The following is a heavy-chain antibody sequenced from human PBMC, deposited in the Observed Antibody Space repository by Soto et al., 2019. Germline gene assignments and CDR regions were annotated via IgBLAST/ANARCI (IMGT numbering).Heavy chain of an antibody. D-gene: IGHD6-13*01. CDR2: IFRDGST. J-gene: IGHJ4*02. CDR1: GYSLSSGYY. Sequence: LSLTCAVSGYSLSSGYYWVWIRQPPGKGLEWIGSIFRDGSTYYNPSLKSRLIISVDTSKNQFSLKLSSVTAADTAFYYCAREGRTIASSGLDSWGQGTLVTVSS. CDR3: AREGRTIASSGLDS. V-gene: IGHV4-38-2*02.